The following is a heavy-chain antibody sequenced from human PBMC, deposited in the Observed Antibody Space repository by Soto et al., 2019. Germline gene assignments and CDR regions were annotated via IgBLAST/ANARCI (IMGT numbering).Heavy chain of an antibody. CDR3: AKDSRPAAYDFWSGYYYMDV. Sequence: GGSLRLSCAASGFTFSSYAMSWVRQAPGKGLEWVSAISGSGGSTYYADSVKGPFTISRDNSKNTLYLQMNSLRAEDTYVYYCAKDSRPAAYDFWSGYYYMDVWGKGTTVTVSS. CDR1: GFTFSSYA. J-gene: IGHJ6*03. D-gene: IGHD3-3*01. CDR2: ISGSGGST. V-gene: IGHV3-23*01.